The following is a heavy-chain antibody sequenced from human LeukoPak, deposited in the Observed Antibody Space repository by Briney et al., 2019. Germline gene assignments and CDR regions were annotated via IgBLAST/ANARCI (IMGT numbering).Heavy chain of an antibody. V-gene: IGHV3-48*01. Sequence: GGSLRLSCAASGFTFSSYAMSWVRQAPGKGLEWVSYISSSSSTIYYADSVKGRLTISRDNSKNTLYLQMNSLRAEDTAVYYCARGSGAFPPYYGMDVWGQGTTVTVSS. D-gene: IGHD1-14*01. CDR3: ARGSGAFPPYYGMDV. J-gene: IGHJ6*02. CDR1: GFTFSSYA. CDR2: ISSSSSTI.